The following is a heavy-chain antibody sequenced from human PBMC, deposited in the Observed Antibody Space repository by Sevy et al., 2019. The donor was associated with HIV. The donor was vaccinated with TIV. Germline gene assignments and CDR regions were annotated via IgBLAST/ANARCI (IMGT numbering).Heavy chain of an antibody. CDR3: VKDPHYDFFDY. D-gene: IGHD3-10*01. Sequence: LSLTCAASGFNFSPYGMHWVRQAPGKGLEWVSFIGYDGNKIFYADSVRGRFTVSRDNSKNTLYLQMNSLGTEDTAVYYCVKDPHYDFFDYWGQGILVTVSS. J-gene: IGHJ4*02. V-gene: IGHV3-30*02. CDR2: IGYDGNKI. CDR1: GFNFSPYG.